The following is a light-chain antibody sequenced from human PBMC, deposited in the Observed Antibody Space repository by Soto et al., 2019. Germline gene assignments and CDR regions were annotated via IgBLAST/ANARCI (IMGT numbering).Light chain of an antibody. V-gene: IGKV3-20*01. CDR2: GAY. CDR3: QQYGSSPCT. Sequence: EIVLTQSPSTLSLSPGERATLSCRASQSVSSSYLAWYQQKPGQAPRLLIYGAYTRATGIPDMFSGSGSGADFTLTISRLEPEDFAVYYCQQYGSSPCTFGGGTKVEIK. J-gene: IGKJ4*01. CDR1: QSVSSSY.